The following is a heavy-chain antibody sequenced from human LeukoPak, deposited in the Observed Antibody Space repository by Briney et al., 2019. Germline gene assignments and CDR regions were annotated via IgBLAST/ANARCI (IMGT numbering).Heavy chain of an antibody. D-gene: IGHD3-22*01. J-gene: IGHJ3*02. CDR3: ARVPYYDSSGYYLGAFDI. V-gene: IGHV1-69*04. CDR2: IIPILGIA. Sequence: WASVKVSCKASGGTFSSYAISWVRQAPGQGLEWMGRIIPILGIANYAQKFQGRVTITADKSTSTAYMELSSLRSEDTAVYYCARVPYYDSSGYYLGAFDIWGQGTMVTVSS. CDR1: GGTFSSYA.